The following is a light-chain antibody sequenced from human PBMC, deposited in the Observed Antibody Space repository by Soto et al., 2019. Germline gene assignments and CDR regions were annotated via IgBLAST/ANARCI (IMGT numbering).Light chain of an antibody. CDR1: SSDVGSYNF. Sequence: QSALTQPASVSGSPGQSITISCTGTSSDVGSYNFVSWYQQHPGKGPKLMIYEVSKRPSGVSNRFSGSKSGTSASLAITGLQAEDEADYACQSYDSSLGEWVFGGGTKLTVL. V-gene: IGLV2-14*02. J-gene: IGLJ3*02. CDR2: EVS. CDR3: QSYDSSLGEWV.